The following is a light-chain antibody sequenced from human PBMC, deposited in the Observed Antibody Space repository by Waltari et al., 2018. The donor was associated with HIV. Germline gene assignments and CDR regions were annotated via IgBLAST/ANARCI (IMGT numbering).Light chain of an antibody. J-gene: IGLJ2*01. CDR3: ATRDDNLNAPV. Sequence: QPVLIQPPSACGTPGQRVTISCSGSSSNLGGHKVNWYQHLPGTAPKLLIYSNHQRPSGIPDRFAGSKSGTAAPLSISGLQSENEADYYCATRDDNLNAPVFGRETKLTVL. CDR2: SNH. CDR1: SSNLGGHK. V-gene: IGLV1-44*01.